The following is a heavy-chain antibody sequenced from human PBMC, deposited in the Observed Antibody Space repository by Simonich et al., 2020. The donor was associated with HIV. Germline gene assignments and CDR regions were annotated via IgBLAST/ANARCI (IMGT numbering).Heavy chain of an antibody. CDR3: ATPSLAATAFDY. Sequence: EVQLVQSGAEVKKPGATVKISCKVSGYTFTDYYIHWVQQAPGKGLEGMGLVEPEDGEAVFAEKFQDRVTITADTSTDTAYMELSGLRSEDTAVYYCATPSLAATAFDYWGQGTLVTVSS. J-gene: IGHJ4*02. CDR1: GYTFTDYY. V-gene: IGHV1-69-2*01. D-gene: IGHD2-15*01. CDR2: VEPEDGEA.